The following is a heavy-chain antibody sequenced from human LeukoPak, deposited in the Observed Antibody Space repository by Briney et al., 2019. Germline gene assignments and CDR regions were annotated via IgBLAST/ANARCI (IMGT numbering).Heavy chain of an antibody. J-gene: IGHJ6*02. CDR3: AKDTVVYCSITRGVPPSYYYGMDV. D-gene: IGHD2-2*01. V-gene: IGHV1-46*03. CDR2: INPSGGSA. Sequence: ASVKVSCKASGYIFTSYYMRWVGQAPGQGLEWMGIINPSGGSASYAQKFQGRVTMTRDTSTSTVYMELSSLRSEDTAVYYCAKDTVVYCSITRGVPPSYYYGMDVWGQGTTVTVSS. CDR1: GYIFTSYY.